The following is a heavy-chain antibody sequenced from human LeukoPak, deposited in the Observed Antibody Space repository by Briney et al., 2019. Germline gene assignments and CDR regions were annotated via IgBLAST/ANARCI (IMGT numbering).Heavy chain of an antibody. CDR3: ARHRWGGWFDP. V-gene: IGHV4-59*01. J-gene: IGHJ5*02. CDR1: GGSISSYY. Sequence: PSETLSLTXTVSGGSISSYYWSWIRQPPGKGLEWIGYIYYSGSTNYNPSLKSRVTISVDTSKNQFSLKLSSVTAADTAVYYCARHRWGGWFDPWGQGTLVTVSS. CDR2: IYYSGST. D-gene: IGHD3-16*01.